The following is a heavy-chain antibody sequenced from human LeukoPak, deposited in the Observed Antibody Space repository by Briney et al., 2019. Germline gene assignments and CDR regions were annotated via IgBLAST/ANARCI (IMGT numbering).Heavy chain of an antibody. D-gene: IGHD3-22*01. Sequence: PSETLSLTCTVSGGSMSPYHWGWIRQPPGKGLEWTGYIYYSGSTNYNPSLKSRVTISVDTSKNQFSLKLSSVTAADTAVYYCARGRLYDSSGYSTANFDYWGQGTLVTVSS. CDR3: ARGRLYDSSGYSTANFDY. CDR2: IYYSGST. J-gene: IGHJ4*02. V-gene: IGHV4-59*12. CDR1: GGSMSPYH.